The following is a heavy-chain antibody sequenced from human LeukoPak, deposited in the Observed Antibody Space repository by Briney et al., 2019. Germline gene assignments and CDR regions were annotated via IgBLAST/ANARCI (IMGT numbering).Heavy chain of an antibody. V-gene: IGHV1-8*01. J-gene: IGHJ4*02. CDR2: MNPHNGNT. D-gene: IGHD3-22*01. CDR1: GYTFTYHD. CDR3: VRVVIDSSGSYYSFFDY. Sequence: ASVKVSCKASGYTFTYHDINWVRQATGQGLEWMGWMNPHNGNTGYAQKFQGTVTMTRDTSISTAYMELSSLRSEDTAVYYCVRVVIDSSGSYYSFFDYWGQGTLVTVSS.